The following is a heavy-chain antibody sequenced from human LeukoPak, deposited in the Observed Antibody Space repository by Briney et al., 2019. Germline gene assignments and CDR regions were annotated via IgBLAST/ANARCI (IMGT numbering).Heavy chain of an antibody. CDR3: ARALAAARKSWFDP. Sequence: PSETLSLTCAVYGGSFGGYYWSWIRQPPGKGLEWIGEINHSGSTNYNPSLKSRVTISVDTSRNQFSLKLSSVTAADTAVYYCARALAAARKSWFDPWGQGTLVTVSS. D-gene: IGHD6-13*01. CDR1: GGSFGGYY. J-gene: IGHJ5*02. CDR2: INHSGST. V-gene: IGHV4-34*01.